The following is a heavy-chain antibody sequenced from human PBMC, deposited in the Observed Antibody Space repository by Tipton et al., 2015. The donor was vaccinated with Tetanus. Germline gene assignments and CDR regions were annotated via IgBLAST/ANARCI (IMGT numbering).Heavy chain of an antibody. Sequence: SLRLSCAASGVTVSGNYMSWVRQAPGKGLEWVSVIYTGGSADYTDSVKGRFTISRDNSKDILYLQMDSLRVEDTAVYYCARGTGKYSAGDYWGQGTLVTVSS. V-gene: IGHV3-66*02. CDR3: ARGTGKYSAGDY. CDR2: IYTGGSA. D-gene: IGHD4-11*01. J-gene: IGHJ4*02. CDR1: GVTVSGNY.